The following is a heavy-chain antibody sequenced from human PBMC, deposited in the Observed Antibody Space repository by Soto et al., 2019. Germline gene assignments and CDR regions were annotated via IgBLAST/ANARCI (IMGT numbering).Heavy chain of an antibody. Sequence: ASVKVSCKASGYTFTGYYMHWVRQAPGQGLEWMGWINPNSGGTNYAQKFQGWVIMTRDTSISTAYMELSRLRSDDTAVYYCARAPLIVVVPADPLVYGMDVWGQGTTVTVSS. J-gene: IGHJ6*02. CDR3: ARAPLIVVVPADPLVYGMDV. D-gene: IGHD2-2*01. CDR2: INPNSGGT. V-gene: IGHV1-2*04. CDR1: GYTFTGYY.